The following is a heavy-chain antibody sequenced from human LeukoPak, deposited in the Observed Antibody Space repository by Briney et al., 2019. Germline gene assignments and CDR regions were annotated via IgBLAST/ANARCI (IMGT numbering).Heavy chain of an antibody. J-gene: IGHJ4*02. CDR2: ISNSGGRT. D-gene: IGHD2-15*01. Sequence: GGSLRLSCAASGLTFSNYAVGWVRQAPGRGLEWVSAISNSGGRTYYADSVKGRFTISRDNSKNTLYLQMNSLRDDDAGVYYCAKRMGYAFGHFDYWGQGPWSPSPQ. V-gene: IGHV3-23*01. CDR1: GLTFSNYA. CDR3: AKRMGYAFGHFDY.